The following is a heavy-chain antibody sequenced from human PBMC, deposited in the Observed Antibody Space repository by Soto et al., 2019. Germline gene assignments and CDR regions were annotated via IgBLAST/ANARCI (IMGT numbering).Heavy chain of an antibody. V-gene: IGHV4-59*01. CDR3: ARDRTSVNWYFDL. CDR2: IHYTGNT. J-gene: IGHJ2*01. Sequence: QVQLQESGPGLVKPSETLSRTCTVSGDSISSYYWSWIRQPPGKGLEWIGYIHYTGNTNHNPSLKSRVTISVDTSKNQFSLKLSAVTAADTAVYYCARDRTSVNWYFDLWGRGTLVSVSS. D-gene: IGHD2-2*01. CDR1: GDSISSYY.